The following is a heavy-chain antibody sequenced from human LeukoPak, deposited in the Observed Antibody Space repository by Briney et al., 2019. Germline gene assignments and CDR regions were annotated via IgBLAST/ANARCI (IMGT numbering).Heavy chain of an antibody. J-gene: IGHJ6*03. CDR2: INHSGST. V-gene: IGHV4-34*01. CDR3: ARRATRITIFGVVITPPYYYYYMDV. CDR1: GGSFSGYY. D-gene: IGHD3-3*01. Sequence: SETLSLTCAVYGGSFSGYYWSWIRQPPGKGLEWVGEINHSGSTNYNPSLKSRVTISVDTSKNQFSLKLSSVTAADTAVYYCARRATRITIFGVVITPPYYYYYMDVWGKGTTVTVSS.